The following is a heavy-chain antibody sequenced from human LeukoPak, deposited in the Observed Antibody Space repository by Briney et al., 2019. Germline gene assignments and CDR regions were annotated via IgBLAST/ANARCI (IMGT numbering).Heavy chain of an antibody. J-gene: IGHJ5*01. Sequence: GRSLRLSCAASGLTFTSHGFHWVRQAPGRGLEWLTFISLDGSGKSYADSVKGRFTFSRDDSKNTLYLEMNSLRAEDTATYYCARDRAVSWLDSWGLGTLVTVSS. V-gene: IGHV3-33*05. CDR1: GLTFTSHG. D-gene: IGHD3-10*01. CDR3: ARDRAVSWLDS. CDR2: ISLDGSGK.